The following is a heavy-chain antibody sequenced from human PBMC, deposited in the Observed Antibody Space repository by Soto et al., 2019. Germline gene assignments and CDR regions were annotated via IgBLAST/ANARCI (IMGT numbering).Heavy chain of an antibody. CDR2: ISSSSGTI. CDR3: ASYNWNDVKAFDF. Sequence: EVQLVESGGGLIQPGGSLRLSCAASGFTFNIYSMNWVRQAPGKGLEWVSYISSSSGTIYYADSVKGRFTISRDNAKNSLYLLMNSLRAEDTALYYCASYNWNDVKAFDFWGQGTMVTVSS. D-gene: IGHD1-1*01. J-gene: IGHJ3*01. V-gene: IGHV3-48*01. CDR1: GFTFNIYS.